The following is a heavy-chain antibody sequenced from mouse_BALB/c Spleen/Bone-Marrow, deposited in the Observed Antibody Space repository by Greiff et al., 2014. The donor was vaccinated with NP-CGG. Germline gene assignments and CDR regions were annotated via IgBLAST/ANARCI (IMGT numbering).Heavy chain of an antibody. V-gene: IGHV7-1*02. D-gene: IGHD2-4*01. CDR1: GFTFSDFY. J-gene: IGHJ3*01. Sequence: EVKLMESGGGLVQPGGSPRLSCATSGFTFSDFYMEWVRQPPGKRLEWIAASRNKANDYTTEYSASVKGRFIVSRDTSQSILYLQMNALRAEDTAIYYCARDDYGRAWFAYWGQGTLVTVSA. CDR2: SRNKANDYTT. CDR3: ARDDYGRAWFAY.